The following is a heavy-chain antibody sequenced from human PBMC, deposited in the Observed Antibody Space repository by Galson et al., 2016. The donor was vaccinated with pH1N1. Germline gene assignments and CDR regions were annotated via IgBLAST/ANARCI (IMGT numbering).Heavy chain of an antibody. CDR3: ARVWLILPGDPTGYFDL. J-gene: IGHJ4*02. V-gene: IGHV3-74*01. CDR2: ISTEGSSV. CDR1: GFTFSSFW. Sequence: SLRLSCAASGFTFSSFWMHWVRQVPGKGLVWVSRISTEGSSVSYADSVKGRFTISRDNARSTLYLEMNSLTAEDTALYYCARVWLILPGDPTGYFDLWGQGALVTVSS. D-gene: IGHD7-27*01.